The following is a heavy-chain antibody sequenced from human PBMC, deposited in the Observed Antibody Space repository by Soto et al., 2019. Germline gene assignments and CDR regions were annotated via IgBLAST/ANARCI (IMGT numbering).Heavy chain of an antibody. D-gene: IGHD2-15*01. J-gene: IGHJ5*02. V-gene: IGHV4-59*01. CDR2: IYYSGST. CDR3: AKSMVVAVAAKPNPDWFDP. Sequence: PSETLSLTCTVSGGSISSYYWSWIRQPPGKGLEWIGYIYYSGSTNYNPSLKSRLTISVDTSKNQFSLKLSSVTAADTAIYYCAKSMVVAVAAKPNPDWFDPWGQGTLVTVSS. CDR1: GGSISSYY.